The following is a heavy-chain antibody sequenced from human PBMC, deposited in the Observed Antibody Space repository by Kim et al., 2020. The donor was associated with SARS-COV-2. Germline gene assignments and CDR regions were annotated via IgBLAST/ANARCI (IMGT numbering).Heavy chain of an antibody. CDR2: IYYSGST. V-gene: IGHV4-31*03. Sequence: SETLSLTCTVSGGSISSGGYYWSWIRQHPGKGLEWIGYIYYSGSTYYNPSLKSRVTISVDTSKNQFSLKLSSVTAADTAVYYCARYGDHGSWGVAYYYGMDVWGQGTTVTVSS. CDR1: GGSISSGGYY. CDR3: ARYGDHGSWGVAYYYGMDV. D-gene: IGHD4-17*01. J-gene: IGHJ6*02.